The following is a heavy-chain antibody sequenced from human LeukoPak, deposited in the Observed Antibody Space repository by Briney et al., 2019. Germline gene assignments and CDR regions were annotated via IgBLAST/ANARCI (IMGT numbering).Heavy chain of an antibody. CDR2: IHHSGRT. D-gene: IGHD3-22*01. V-gene: IGHV4-30-4*08. CDR1: GGSIRSDDYY. Sequence: SQTLSLTCTVSGGSIRSDDYYWSWIRQPPGKGLEWIGYIHHSGRTYYNPSLDRRVTVSVDTSKNQFSLKLSSVTAADTAVYYCARELGGYFDGYYFDYWGQGTLVTVSS. CDR3: ARELGGYFDGYYFDY. J-gene: IGHJ4*02.